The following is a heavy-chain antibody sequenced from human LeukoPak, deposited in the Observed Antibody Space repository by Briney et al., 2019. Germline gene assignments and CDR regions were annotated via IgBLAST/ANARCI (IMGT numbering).Heavy chain of an antibody. Sequence: PGRSLRLSCAASGFTFSSYAMRWVRQAPGKGLEWVAVISYDGSNKYYADSVKGRFTISRDNSKNTLYLQMNSLRAEDTAVYYCARDRGFDGGTYYDFWSGYNRYYYYGMDVWGQGTTVTVSS. CDR1: GFTFSSYA. CDR2: ISYDGSNK. J-gene: IGHJ6*02. D-gene: IGHD3-3*01. V-gene: IGHV3-30-3*01. CDR3: ARDRGFDGGTYYDFWSGYNRYYYYGMDV.